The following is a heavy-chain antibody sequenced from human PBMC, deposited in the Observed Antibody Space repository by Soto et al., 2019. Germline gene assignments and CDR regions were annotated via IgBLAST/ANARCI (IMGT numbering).Heavy chain of an antibody. J-gene: IGHJ4*02. CDR3: AKIRSGWYGGAFDD. Sequence: QVKLVESGGGVVQPGRSLRLSCAASGFTSSTYGMHWVRQAPGTGLEWVAFISYDGNNRYYIDSVKGRFTISRDKSKNTLYLQMNSLRAEDTAVYYCAKIRSGWYGGAFDDWGRGTLVTVSS. CDR2: ISYDGNNR. V-gene: IGHV3-30*18. D-gene: IGHD6-19*01. CDR1: GFTSSTYG.